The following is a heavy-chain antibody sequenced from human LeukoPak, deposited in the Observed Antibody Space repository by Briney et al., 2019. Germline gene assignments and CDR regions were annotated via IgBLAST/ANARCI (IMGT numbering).Heavy chain of an antibody. CDR2: IWHDGGRK. CDR1: GFTFSTHG. CDR3: ARRGVQLQRISWFDP. Sequence: GGSLRLSCVVSGFTFSTHGFHWVRQAPGKGLEWVSVIWHDGGRKEYADSVRGRFTISRDNSNLYLQMNSLRAEDTAVYYCARRGVQLQRISWFDPWGQGTLVTVSS. J-gene: IGHJ5*02. D-gene: IGHD1-1*01. V-gene: IGHV3-33*01.